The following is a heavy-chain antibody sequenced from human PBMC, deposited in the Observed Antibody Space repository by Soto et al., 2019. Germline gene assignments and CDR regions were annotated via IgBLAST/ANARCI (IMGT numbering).Heavy chain of an antibody. D-gene: IGHD3-10*01. CDR1: GFTFSSYG. J-gene: IGHJ4*02. CDR3: ATLPYGSGSHGDY. CDR2: ISYDGSNK. Sequence: QVQLVESGGGVVQPGRSLRLSCAASGFTFSSYGMHWVRQAAGTGLEWVAVISYDGSNKYYADSVKGRFTISRDNSKNTLYLQMNSLRAEDTAVYYCATLPYGSGSHGDYWGQGTLVTVSS. V-gene: IGHV3-30*03.